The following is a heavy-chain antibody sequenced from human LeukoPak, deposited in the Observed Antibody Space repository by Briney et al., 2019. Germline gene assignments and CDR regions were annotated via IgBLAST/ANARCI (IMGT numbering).Heavy chain of an antibody. D-gene: IGHD1-14*01. J-gene: IGHJ4*02. V-gene: IGHV4-34*01. CDR1: GGSFSGYY. CDR3: ARGVLGEPLDY. CDR2: INHSGST. Sequence: PSETLSLTCAVYGGSFSGYYWSWIRQPPGKGLEWIGEINHSGSTNYNPSLKSRVTISVDTSKNQFSLKLSSVTAADTAAYYCARGVLGEPLDYWGQGTLVTVSS.